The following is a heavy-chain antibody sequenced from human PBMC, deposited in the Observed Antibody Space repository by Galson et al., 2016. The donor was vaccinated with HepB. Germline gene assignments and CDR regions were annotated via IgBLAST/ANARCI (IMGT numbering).Heavy chain of an antibody. CDR2: ICYNGNP. CDR1: GGSISTSC. V-gene: IGHV4-59*08. D-gene: IGHD4-11*01. CDR3: TRAGLLTKASFDC. J-gene: IGHJ4*02. Sequence: LSLTCTISGGSISTSCWNWIRQSPGKGLEWIGYICYNGNPKYNPSLESRITISLDPSKKQFSLSLESVTAADTAVYYCTRAGLLTKASFDCWGQGTLVAVSS.